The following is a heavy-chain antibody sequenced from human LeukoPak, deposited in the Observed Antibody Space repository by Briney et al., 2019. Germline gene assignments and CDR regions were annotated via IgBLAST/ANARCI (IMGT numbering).Heavy chain of an antibody. CDR1: GFTFDDYG. J-gene: IGHJ4*02. Sequence: PGGSLRLSCAASGFTFDDYGMSWVRQAPGKGLEWVAVISYAGSNKFYADSVKGRFTISRGNSKDTLYLQMNSLRAEDTAVYYCARGLHRIAVAGKGSHPFDYWGQGTLVTVSS. D-gene: IGHD6-13*01. V-gene: IGHV3-30*03. CDR2: ISYAGSNK. CDR3: ARGLHRIAVAGKGSHPFDY.